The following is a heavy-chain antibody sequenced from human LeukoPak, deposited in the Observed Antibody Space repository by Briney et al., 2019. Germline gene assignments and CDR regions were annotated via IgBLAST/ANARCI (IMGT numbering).Heavy chain of an antibody. CDR2: ISAYNGNT. J-gene: IGHJ6*03. CDR3: ARVDSERFLEWFFHMDV. V-gene: IGHV1-18*01. D-gene: IGHD3-3*01. CDR1: GYTFSSYG. Sequence: GASAKVSCKASGYTFSSYGITWVRQAPGQGLEWVGWISAYNGNTNYAQKFQGRVTMTADTFTSTAYMELRSLRSDDTAVYYCARVDSERFLEWFFHMDVWGKGTTVTVSS.